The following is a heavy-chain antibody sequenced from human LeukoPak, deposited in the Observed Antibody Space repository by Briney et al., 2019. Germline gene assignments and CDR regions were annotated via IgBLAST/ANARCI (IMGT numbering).Heavy chain of an antibody. CDR3: ARVRSGGWFDP. J-gene: IGHJ5*02. V-gene: IGHV4-59*01. CDR2: IYYSGST. D-gene: IGHD2-15*01. CDR1: GGPISSYY. Sequence: SETLSLTCTVSGGPISSYYWSWIRQPPGKGLEWIGYIYYSGSTNYNPSLKSRVTISVDTSKNQFSLKLSSVTAADTAVYYCARVRSGGWFDPWGQGTLVTVSS.